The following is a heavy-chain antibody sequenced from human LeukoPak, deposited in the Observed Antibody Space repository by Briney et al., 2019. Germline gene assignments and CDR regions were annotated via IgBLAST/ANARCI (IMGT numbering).Heavy chain of an antibody. CDR2: INHSGST. Sequence: SETLSLTCTVSGGSVSSGSYYWSWIRQPPGKGLEWIGEINHSGSTNYNPSLKSRVTISVDTSKNQFSLKLSSVTAADTAVYYCARGLGYSSSSGGLDPWGQGTLVTVSS. CDR1: GGSVSSGSYY. V-gene: IGHV4-39*07. CDR3: ARGLGYSSSSGGLDP. J-gene: IGHJ5*02. D-gene: IGHD6-6*01.